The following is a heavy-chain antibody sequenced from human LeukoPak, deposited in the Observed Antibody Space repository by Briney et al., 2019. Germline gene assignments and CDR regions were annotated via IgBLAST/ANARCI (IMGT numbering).Heavy chain of an antibody. V-gene: IGHV4-59*01. D-gene: IGHD5-18*01. CDR3: AREGDTAMARGAFDI. CDR1: GGSISSYY. Sequence: SETLSLTCTVSGGSISSYYWSWIRQPPGKGLEWIGYIYYSGSTNYNPCLKSRVTISVDTSKNQFSLKLSSVTAADTAVYYCAREGDTAMARGAFDIWGQGTMVTVSS. J-gene: IGHJ3*02. CDR2: IYYSGST.